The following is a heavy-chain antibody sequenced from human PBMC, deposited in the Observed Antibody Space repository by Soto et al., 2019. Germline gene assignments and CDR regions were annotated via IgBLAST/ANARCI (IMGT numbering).Heavy chain of an antibody. Sequence: KPSETLSLTCTVSGGSMNTYYWGWFRQPPGKGLEWVGYIYYSGSTTYSPSLKSRVTISVDTSKSQFSLKLDSVTAADTAVYYCARLGGYYQAFDQWGQGSLVTVSS. D-gene: IGHD3-22*01. CDR1: GGSMNTYY. V-gene: IGHV4-59*08. J-gene: IGHJ4*02. CDR3: ARLGGYYQAFDQ. CDR2: IYYSGST.